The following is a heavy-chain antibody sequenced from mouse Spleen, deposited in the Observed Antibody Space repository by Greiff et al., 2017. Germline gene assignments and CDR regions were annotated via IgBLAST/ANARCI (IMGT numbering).Heavy chain of an antibody. Sequence: EVKLVESGPGLVKPSQSLSLTCSVTGYSITSGYYWNWIRQFPGNKLEWMGYISYDGSNNYNPSLKNRISITRDTSKNQFFLKLNSVTTEDTATYYCASDYGSEDSSWYFDVWGAGTTVTVSS. V-gene: IGHV3-6*01. D-gene: IGHD1-1*01. CDR1: GYSITSGYY. CDR2: ISYDGSN. CDR3: ASDYGSEDSSWYFDV. J-gene: IGHJ1*01.